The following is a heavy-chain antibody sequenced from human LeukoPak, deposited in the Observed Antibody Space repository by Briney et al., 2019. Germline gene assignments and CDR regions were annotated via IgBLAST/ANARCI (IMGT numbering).Heavy chain of an antibody. Sequence: PSETLSLTCTVSGGSISSSSSYWGWIRQPPGKGLEWIGEINHSGSTNYNPSLKSRVTISVDTSKNQFSLKLSSVTAADTAVYYCARAVAGPPRDYWGQGTLVTVSS. D-gene: IGHD6-19*01. CDR3: ARAVAGPPRDY. CDR1: GGSISSSSSY. J-gene: IGHJ4*02. CDR2: INHSGST. V-gene: IGHV4-39*07.